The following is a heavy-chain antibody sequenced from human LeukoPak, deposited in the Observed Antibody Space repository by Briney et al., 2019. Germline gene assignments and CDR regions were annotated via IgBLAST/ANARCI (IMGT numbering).Heavy chain of an antibody. CDR1: GYTFSSYW. Sequence: GESLKISCKGSGYTFSSYWIGGVRQMPGKGLEWMGIIYPGDSDTRYSPSLQGQVTISVDTSIGTAYLQWSSLKASDTAIYYCARQNDFRLDYWGQGTLVPVSS. J-gene: IGHJ4*02. CDR2: IYPGDSDT. D-gene: IGHD3-3*01. CDR3: ARQNDFRLDY. V-gene: IGHV5-51*01.